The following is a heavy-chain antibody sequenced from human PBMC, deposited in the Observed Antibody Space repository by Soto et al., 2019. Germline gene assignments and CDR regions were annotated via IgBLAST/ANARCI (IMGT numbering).Heavy chain of an antibody. CDR3: ARKGSGWTFDY. D-gene: IGHD6-19*01. V-gene: IGHV3-33*01. CDR2: IWYDGSYK. J-gene: IGHJ4*02. CDR1: GFTLSNYA. Sequence: QVQLVESGGGVVQPGRSLRLSCAASGFTLSNYAMHWVRQAPGKGLEWVAVIWYDGSYKYYAVSVKGRFTISRDSSKNTLYLQVNSLRADDTAMYYCARKGSGWTFDYWGQGTLVTVSS.